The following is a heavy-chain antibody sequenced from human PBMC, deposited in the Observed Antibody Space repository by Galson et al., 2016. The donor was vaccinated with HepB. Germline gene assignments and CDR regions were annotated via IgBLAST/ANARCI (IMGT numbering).Heavy chain of an antibody. Sequence: SLRLSCAVSGFTCSKYWMSWVRPAPGKGLEWVANMTEEGNERYFVDSVKGRFTVSRDNAKNSLYLQMNSLRVDDTAVYYCAREHPGIAAAILDYWGQGTLVTVST. V-gene: IGHV3-7*01. CDR1: GFTCSKYW. CDR2: MTEEGNER. CDR3: AREHPGIAAAILDY. D-gene: IGHD6-25*01. J-gene: IGHJ4*02.